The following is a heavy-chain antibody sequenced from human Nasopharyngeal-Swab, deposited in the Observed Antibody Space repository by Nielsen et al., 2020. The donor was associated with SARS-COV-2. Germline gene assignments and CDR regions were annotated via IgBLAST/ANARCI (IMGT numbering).Heavy chain of an antibody. CDR2: IVVGSGNT. CDR1: GFTFTSSA. Sequence: SVKVSCKASGFTFTSSAVQWVRQARGQRLEWIGWIVVGSGNTNYAQKFQERVTITRDMSTSTAYMELSSLRSEDTAVYYCAAAISSSWYHYYYYGMDVWGQGTTVTASS. D-gene: IGHD6-13*01. V-gene: IGHV1-58*01. CDR3: AAAISSSWYHYYYYGMDV. J-gene: IGHJ6*02.